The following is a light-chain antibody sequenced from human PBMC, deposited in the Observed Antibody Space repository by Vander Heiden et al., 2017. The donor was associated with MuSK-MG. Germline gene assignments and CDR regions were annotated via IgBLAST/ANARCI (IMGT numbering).Light chain of an antibody. CDR3: QKYNSAPT. V-gene: IGKV1-27*01. Sequence: DIQMTQSPSSLSASVGDRVTITCRASQGISNFLAWYQQKPGKVPKLLIYAAFTLQSGVPSRFSGSGSGTDFTLTISSLQPEDVATYYCQKYNSAPTFGPGTKVDIK. J-gene: IGKJ3*01. CDR2: AAF. CDR1: QGISNF.